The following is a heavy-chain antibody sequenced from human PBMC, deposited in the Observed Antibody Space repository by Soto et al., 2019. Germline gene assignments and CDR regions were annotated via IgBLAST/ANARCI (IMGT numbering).Heavy chain of an antibody. CDR2: INHSGST. CDR3: ARLNDYGDYSPTSYYYYGMDV. J-gene: IGHJ6*02. Sequence: ASETLSLTCAVYGGSFSGYYWSWIRQPPGKGLEWIGEINHSGSTNYNPSLKSRVTISVDTSKNQFSLKLSSVTAADTAVYYCARLNDYGDYSPTSYYYYGMDVWGQGTTVTVS. D-gene: IGHD4-17*01. CDR1: GGSFSGYY. V-gene: IGHV4-34*01.